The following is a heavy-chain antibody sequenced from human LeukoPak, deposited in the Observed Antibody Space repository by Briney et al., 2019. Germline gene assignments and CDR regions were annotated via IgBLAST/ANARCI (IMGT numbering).Heavy chain of an antibody. V-gene: IGHV4-59*08. CDR3: ARLWVGGTLGY. D-gene: IGHD1-26*01. CDR2: ISYSGST. J-gene: IGHJ4*02. CDR1: RSPISGYY. Sequence: PSETLSLTCDVSRSPISGYYWSWIRQPPGKGLEWIGYISYSGSTNYNPSLKSRVTISVDTSKNQFSLKLSSVTAADTAVYYCARLWVGGTLGYWGQGTLVTVSS.